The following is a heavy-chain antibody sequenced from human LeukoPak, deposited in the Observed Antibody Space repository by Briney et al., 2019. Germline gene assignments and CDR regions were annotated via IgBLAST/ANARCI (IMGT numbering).Heavy chain of an antibody. V-gene: IGHV1-18*01. Sequence: VASVKGSCKASGGTFSSYAISWVRPAPGQGLEWMGWISAYNGNTNYAQKLQGRVTMTTDTSTSTAYMELRSLRSDDTAVYYCAIISGSYSFDYWGQGTLVTVSS. D-gene: IGHD1-26*01. CDR1: GGTFSSYA. CDR3: AIISGSYSFDY. J-gene: IGHJ4*02. CDR2: ISAYNGNT.